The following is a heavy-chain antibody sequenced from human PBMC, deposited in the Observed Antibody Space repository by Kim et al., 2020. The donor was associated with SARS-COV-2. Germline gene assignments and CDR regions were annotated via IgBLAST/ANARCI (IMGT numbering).Heavy chain of an antibody. CDR2: TGNP. V-gene: IGHV7-4-1*02. CDR3: AREYSNDY. D-gene: IGHD6-13*01. J-gene: IGHJ4*02. Sequence: TGNPTYAQGFTGRFVFSLDTSVSTAYLQISSLKAEDTAVYYCAREYSNDYWGQGTLVTVSS.